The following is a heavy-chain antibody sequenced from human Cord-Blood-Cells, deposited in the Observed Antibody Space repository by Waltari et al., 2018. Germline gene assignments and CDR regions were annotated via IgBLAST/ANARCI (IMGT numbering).Heavy chain of an antibody. V-gene: IGHV3-13*01. CDR2: IGTAGDT. CDR3: ASSSGSYGGDAFDI. Sequence: EVQLVESGGGLVQPGGSLRLSCAASGFTFSSYDMHWVRQATGKGLEWGSAIGTAGDTSCPVSVNGRFTISRENAKNSLYLQMNSLRAGYTAVYYCASSSGSYGGDAFDIWGQGTMVTVSS. CDR1: GFTFSSYD. J-gene: IGHJ3*02. D-gene: IGHD1-26*01.